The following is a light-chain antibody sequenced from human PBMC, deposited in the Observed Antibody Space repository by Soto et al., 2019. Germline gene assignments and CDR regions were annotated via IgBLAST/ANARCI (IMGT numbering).Light chain of an antibody. CDR3: QQYGSNPST. CDR2: VAS. CDR1: QRVSSNF. J-gene: IGKJ1*01. V-gene: IGKV3-20*01. Sequence: EIVLTQSPGTLSLSPGERATLSCRASQRVSSNFLAWYQQKPGQAPRLLIYVASSRATGIPDRFSGSGSGTDFAHTISRLEPDDFAVDFCQQYGSNPSTFGEGTTVEIK.